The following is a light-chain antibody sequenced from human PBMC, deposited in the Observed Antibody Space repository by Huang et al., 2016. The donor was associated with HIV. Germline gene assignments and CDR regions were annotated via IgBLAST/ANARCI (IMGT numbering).Light chain of an antibody. CDR3: QQYYTTPYT. Sequence: DIQMTQSPSSLSASVGDRVTITCRASEGIGNSLAWYQHKPGKAPKLLVFVASRLESGVPSRFSGSGSGPDYTLTISSLQPEDFAVYFCQQYYTTPYTFGQGTKLEVK. J-gene: IGKJ2*01. V-gene: IGKV1-NL1*01. CDR2: VAS. CDR1: EGIGNS.